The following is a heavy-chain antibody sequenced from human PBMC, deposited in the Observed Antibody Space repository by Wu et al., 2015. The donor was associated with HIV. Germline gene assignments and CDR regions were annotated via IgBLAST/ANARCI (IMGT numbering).Heavy chain of an antibody. D-gene: IGHD3-22*01. Sequence: QVQLQQWGAGLLKPSETLSLTCAVYGGSFSGYYWSWIRQPPGKGLEWIGEINHSGSTNYNPSLKSRVTISVDTSKNQFSLKLSSVTAADTAVYYCARRPGGYYDSSGYYHYWGQGTLVTVSS. CDR1: GGSFSGYY. CDR2: INHSGST. J-gene: IGHJ4*02. V-gene: IGHV4-34*01. CDR3: ARRPGGYYDSSGYYHY.